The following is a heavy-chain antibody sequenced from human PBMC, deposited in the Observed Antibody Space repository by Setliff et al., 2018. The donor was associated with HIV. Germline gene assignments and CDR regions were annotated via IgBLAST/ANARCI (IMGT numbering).Heavy chain of an antibody. J-gene: IGHJ5*01. CDR3: AGPHCSSYSWGIDS. CDR1: TLTVSLNY. CDR2: INSGGTP. D-gene: IGHD2-2*01. V-gene: IGHV3-53*01. Sequence: PGGSLRLSGAVSTLTVSLNYMIWVRQAPGKGLECVSFINSGGTPSYGDSVKGRFTISRDSCRNTLYLQMNSLRAEDTAVYYCAGPHCSSYSWGIDSWGQGTLVTVSS.